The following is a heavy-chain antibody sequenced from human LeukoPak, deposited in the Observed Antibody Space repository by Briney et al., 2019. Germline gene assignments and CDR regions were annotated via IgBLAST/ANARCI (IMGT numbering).Heavy chain of an antibody. CDR2: ISYDGSNK. V-gene: IGHV3-30*18. D-gene: IGHD3-10*01. J-gene: IGHJ2*01. Sequence: GGSLRLSCAGSGFTFSSYGVHWVRQAPGKGLEWVAVISYDGSNKYYADSVKGRFTISRDNSKNTLYLQMNSLRAEDTAVYYCAKGRQYYYGSGNLNWYFDLWGRGTLVTVSS. CDR1: GFTFSSYG. CDR3: AKGRQYYYGSGNLNWYFDL.